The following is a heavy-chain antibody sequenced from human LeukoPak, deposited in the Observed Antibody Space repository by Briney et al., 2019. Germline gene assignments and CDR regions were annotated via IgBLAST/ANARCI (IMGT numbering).Heavy chain of an antibody. CDR1: GFTFSSYA. CDR2: ISGSGGST. Sequence: GGSLRLSCAASGFTFSSYAMSWVRQAPGKGLEWVSAISGSGGSTYYADSVKGRFTISRDNSKNTLYLQMNSLRAGDTAVYYCAKLSYDFWSGYSYWGQGTLVTVSS. J-gene: IGHJ4*02. V-gene: IGHV3-23*01. CDR3: AKLSYDFWSGYSY. D-gene: IGHD3-3*01.